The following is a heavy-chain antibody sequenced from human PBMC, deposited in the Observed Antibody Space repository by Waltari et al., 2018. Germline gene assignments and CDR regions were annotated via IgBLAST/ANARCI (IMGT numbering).Heavy chain of an antibody. CDR3: AKDQVGDDYFDY. J-gene: IGHJ4*02. V-gene: IGHV3-23*03. CDR1: GFTFSSYA. CDR2: IYSGGST. D-gene: IGHD3-16*01. Sequence: EVQLLESGGGLVQPGGSLRLSCAASGFTFSSYAMSWVLQAPGKGLEWVSVIYSGGSTYYADSVKGRFTISRDNSKNTLYLQMNSLRAEDTAVYYCAKDQVGDDYFDYWGQGTLVTVSS.